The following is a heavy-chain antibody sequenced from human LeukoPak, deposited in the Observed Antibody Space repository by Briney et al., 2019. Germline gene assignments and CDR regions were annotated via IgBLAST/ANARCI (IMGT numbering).Heavy chain of an antibody. V-gene: IGHV3-21*01. Sequence: GGSLRPSCAASGFTFSSYSMNWVRQAPGKGLEWVSSISSSSSYIYYADSVKGRFTISRDNAKNTLSLQMNSLRAEDTAVYYCASGYYDSTGYYGVDYWGQGTLVTVSS. D-gene: IGHD3-22*01. CDR1: GFTFSSYS. CDR2: ISSSSSYI. J-gene: IGHJ4*02. CDR3: ASGYYDSTGYYGVDY.